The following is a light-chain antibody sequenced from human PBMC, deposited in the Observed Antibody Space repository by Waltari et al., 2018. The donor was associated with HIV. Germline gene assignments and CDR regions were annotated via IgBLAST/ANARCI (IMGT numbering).Light chain of an antibody. V-gene: IGLV1-40*01. CDR1: SSNIGPGSG. CDR2: TTN. Sequence: QSVLTQPPSVSGAPGQRVTISCPGSSSNIGPGSGVHWYQRLPGAAPKLLIYTTNIRPSGVPDRFSGSRSGTSASLAITGLQADDEGDYYCQSYDISLSVIFGGGTKLTVL. J-gene: IGLJ2*01. CDR3: QSYDISLSVI.